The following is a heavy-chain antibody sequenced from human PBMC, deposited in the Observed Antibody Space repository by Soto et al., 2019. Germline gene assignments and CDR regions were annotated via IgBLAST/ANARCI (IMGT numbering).Heavy chain of an antibody. CDR3: ANQRYYYDSSGYSEGYDYYYGMDV. J-gene: IGHJ6*02. V-gene: IGHV3-23*01. CDR1: GFTFSSYA. CDR2: ISGSGGST. D-gene: IGHD3-22*01. Sequence: HPGGSLRLSCAASGFTFSSYAMSWVRQAPGKGLEWVSAISGSGGSTYYADSVKGRFTISRDNSKNTLYLQMNSLRAEDTAVYYCANQRYYYDSSGYSEGYDYYYGMDVWGQGTTVTVSS.